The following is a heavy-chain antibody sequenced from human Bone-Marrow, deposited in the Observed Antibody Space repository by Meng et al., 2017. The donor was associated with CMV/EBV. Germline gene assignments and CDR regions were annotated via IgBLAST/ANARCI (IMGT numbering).Heavy chain of an antibody. V-gene: IGHV3-48*03. Sequence: GESLKISCAASGFTFSSYEMNWVRQAPGKGLEWVSYISSSGSTIYYADSVKGRFTISRDNAKNSLYLQMNGLRAEDTAVYYCVRSDYGGKGVYFDYWGQGTLVTVSS. CDR3: VRSDYGGKGVYFDY. D-gene: IGHD4-23*01. CDR1: GFTFSSYE. J-gene: IGHJ4*02. CDR2: ISSSGSTI.